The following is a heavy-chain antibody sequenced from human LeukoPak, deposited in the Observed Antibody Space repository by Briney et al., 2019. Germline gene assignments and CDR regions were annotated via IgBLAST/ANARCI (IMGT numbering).Heavy chain of an antibody. V-gene: IGHV1-69*13. CDR2: IIPIFGTA. J-gene: IGHJ3*02. Sequence: ASVKVSCKASGGTSSSYAISWVRQAPGQGLEWMGGIIPIFGTANYAQKFQGRVTITADESTSTAYMELSSLRSEDTAVYYCARDPDTAMGGAAFDIWGQGTMVTASS. CDR1: GGTSSSYA. D-gene: IGHD5-18*01. CDR3: ARDPDTAMGGAAFDI.